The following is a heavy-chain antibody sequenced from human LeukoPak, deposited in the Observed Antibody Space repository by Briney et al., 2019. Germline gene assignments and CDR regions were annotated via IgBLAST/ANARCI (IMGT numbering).Heavy chain of an antibody. V-gene: IGHV6-1*01. CDR2: TYYRSTWYN. J-gene: IGHJ5*02. CDR3: ARRLTQYDCFDP. CDR1: GDRVSSNSVT. D-gene: IGHD2-2*01. Sequence: SQTLSLTCAISGDRVSSNSVTWNWIRQSPSRGLEWLGRTYYRSTWYNDYAVSVRGRITVNPDTSKNQFSLHLNSVTPEDTAVYYCARRLTQYDCFDPWGQGILVTVSS.